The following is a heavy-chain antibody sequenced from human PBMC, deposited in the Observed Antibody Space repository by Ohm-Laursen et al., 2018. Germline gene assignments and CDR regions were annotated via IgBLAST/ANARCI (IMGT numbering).Heavy chain of an antibody. CDR1: GFTLSTIE. J-gene: IGHJ3*02. Sequence: SLRLSCTASGFTLSTIEMNWFRQAPGKGLEWVSGISWNSGSIGYADSVKGRFTISRDNAKNSLYLQMNSLRAEDTALYYCAKVSYSGSYYAAFDIWGQGTMVTVSS. CDR3: AKVSYSGSYYAAFDI. D-gene: IGHD1-26*01. CDR2: ISWNSGSI. V-gene: IGHV3-9*01.